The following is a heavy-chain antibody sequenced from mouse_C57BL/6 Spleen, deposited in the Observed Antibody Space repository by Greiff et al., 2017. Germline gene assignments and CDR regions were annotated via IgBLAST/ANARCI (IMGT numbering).Heavy chain of an antibody. Sequence: QVQLQQPGAELVKPGASVKLSCKASGYTFTSYWMQWVKQRPGQGLEWIGVIDPSDSYTNYNQKFKGKATLTVDTSSNTAYMHLSSLTAEDSAVYYCARRRYGSNDDFDYWGQGTTLTVSS. D-gene: IGHD1-1*01. CDR3: ARRRYGSNDDFDY. J-gene: IGHJ2*01. V-gene: IGHV1-50*01. CDR2: IDPSDSYT. CDR1: GYTFTSYW.